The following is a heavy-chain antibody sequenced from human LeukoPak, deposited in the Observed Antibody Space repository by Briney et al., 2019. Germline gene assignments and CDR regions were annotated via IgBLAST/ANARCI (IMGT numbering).Heavy chain of an antibody. CDR3: ARGASTYSDY. J-gene: IGHJ4*02. Sequence: SGGSLRLSCAASGFTFSDYWMHWVRQAPGKGRVWVSRLTSDGRSTIYADSVKGRFTMSRDNAKNTLFLQMNSLRDEDTAVYYCARGASTYSDYWGQGTPVTVSS. CDR2: LTSDGRST. CDR1: GFTFSDYW. V-gene: IGHV3-74*01.